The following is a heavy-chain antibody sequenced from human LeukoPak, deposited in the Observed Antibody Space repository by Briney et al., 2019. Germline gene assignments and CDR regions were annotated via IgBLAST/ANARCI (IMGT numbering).Heavy chain of an antibody. CDR3: ARLVRRQQHLNWFDP. CDR1: GGSISSGGYS. CDR2: INHSGST. V-gene: IGHV4-30-2*01. Sequence: PSETLSLTCAVSGGSISSGGYSWSWLRQPPGTGLEWVGYINHSGSTYYNPSLKSRVTISVDRSKNQFSLKLISVTAADTAAYYCARLVRRQQHLNWFDPWGQGTLVTVSS. J-gene: IGHJ5*02. D-gene: IGHD6-13*01.